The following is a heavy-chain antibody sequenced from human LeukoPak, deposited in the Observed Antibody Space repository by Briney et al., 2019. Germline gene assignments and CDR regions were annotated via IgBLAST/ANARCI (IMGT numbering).Heavy chain of an antibody. CDR2: IYHSGIT. CDR1: DYSISSGYGYY. J-gene: IGHJ6*03. CDR3: ARAIAAAPRAPYYYYMDV. Sequence: PSETLSLTCTVSDYSISSGYGYYWGWIRQPPGKGLEWIGNIYHSGITYYNHFNSSLKSRVTISIDTSKNQFSLQLNSVTPEDTAVYYCARAIAAAPRAPYYYYMDVWGKGTTVTVSS. V-gene: IGHV4-38-2*02. D-gene: IGHD6-13*01.